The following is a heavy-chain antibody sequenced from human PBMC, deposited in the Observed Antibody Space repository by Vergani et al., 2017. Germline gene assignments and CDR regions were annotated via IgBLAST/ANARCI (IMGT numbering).Heavy chain of an antibody. V-gene: IGHV3-30*02. D-gene: IGHD3-16*01. CDR3: AKHFRGWGIDY. J-gene: IGHJ4*02. Sequence: VQLVESGGGLVKPGGSLRLSCATSGFTLSNYDMQWIRQGPGKGLEFVAFIQFDGSNQYYADSVKGRFTLSRDFSKNTLYLQMNSLRTDDTATYYCAKHFRGWGIDYGGQGTQVIVSS. CDR2: IQFDGSNQ. CDR1: GFTLSNYD.